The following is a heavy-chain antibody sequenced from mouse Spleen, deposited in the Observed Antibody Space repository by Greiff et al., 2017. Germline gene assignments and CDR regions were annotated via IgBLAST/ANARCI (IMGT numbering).Heavy chain of an antibody. J-gene: IGHJ2*01. CDR2: ISYDGSN. CDR3: ASFYYGYYFDY. Sequence: DVQLQESGPGLVKPSQSLSLTCSVTGYSITSGYYWNWIRQFPGNKLEWMGYISYDGSNNYNPSLKNRISITRDTSKNQFFLKLNSVTTEDTATYYCASFYYGYYFDYWGQGTTLTVSS. CDR1: GYSITSGYY. D-gene: IGHD2-2*01. V-gene: IGHV3-6*01.